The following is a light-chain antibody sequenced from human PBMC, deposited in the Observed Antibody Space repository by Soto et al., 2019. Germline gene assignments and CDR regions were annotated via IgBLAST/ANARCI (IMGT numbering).Light chain of an antibody. CDR1: QSISSSY. Sequence: EIVLTQSPGTLSLSPGERATLYCRASQSISSSYLAWYQQKTGQAPRRLIYGASTRAFSIPDRFSGSGSGTDFTLTISRLEPEVFPVYSCQHDDRSFTFGPGTKVHIK. J-gene: IGKJ3*01. V-gene: IGKV3-20*01. CDR3: QHDDRSFT. CDR2: GAS.